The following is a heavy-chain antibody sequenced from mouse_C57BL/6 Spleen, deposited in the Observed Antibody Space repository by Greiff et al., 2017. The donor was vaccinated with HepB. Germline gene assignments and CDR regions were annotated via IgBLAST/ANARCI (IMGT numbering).Heavy chain of an antibody. CDR2: IDPSDSYT. J-gene: IGHJ3*01. CDR1: GYTFTSYW. Sequence: QVQLKQPGAELVMPGASVKLSCKASGYTFTSYWMHWVKQRPGQGLEWIGEIDPSDSYTNYNQKFKGKSTLTVDKSSSTAYMQLSSLTSEDSAVYYCARGYDYDVSWFAYWGQGTLVTVSA. V-gene: IGHV1-69*01. CDR3: ARGYDYDVSWFAY. D-gene: IGHD2-4*01.